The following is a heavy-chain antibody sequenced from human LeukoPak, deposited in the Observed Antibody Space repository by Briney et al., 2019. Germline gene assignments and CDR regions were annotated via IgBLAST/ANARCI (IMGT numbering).Heavy chain of an antibody. CDR2: ISAYNGNT. CDR3: ARADYDFWSGLLLNWFDP. J-gene: IGHJ5*02. D-gene: IGHD3-3*01. V-gene: IGHV1-18*04. Sequence: ASVKVSCKVYGYTFTDYYVHWVRQAPGQGLEWMGWISAYNGNTNYAQKLQGRVTMTTDTSTSTAYMELRSLRSDDTAVYYCARADYDFWSGLLLNWFDPWGQGTLVTVSS. CDR1: GYTFTDYY.